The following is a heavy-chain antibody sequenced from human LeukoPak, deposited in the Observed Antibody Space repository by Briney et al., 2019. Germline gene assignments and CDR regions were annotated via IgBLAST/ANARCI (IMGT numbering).Heavy chain of an antibody. V-gene: IGHV4-30-2*01. CDR1: GGSISSGGYS. Sequence: SETLSLTCAVSGGSISSGGYSWSWIRQPPGKGLEWIGYIYHSGSTYYNPSLKSRVTISVDRSKNQFSLKLSSVTAADTAVYYCARGRIAAAGAFDYWGQGTLVTVSS. CDR2: IYHSGST. D-gene: IGHD6-13*01. J-gene: IGHJ4*02. CDR3: ARGRIAAAGAFDY.